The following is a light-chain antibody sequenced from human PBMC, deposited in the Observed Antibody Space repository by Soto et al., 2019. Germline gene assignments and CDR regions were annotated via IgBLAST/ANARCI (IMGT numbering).Light chain of an antibody. Sequence: DIVLTQSPGTLSLSPGERATLSFRASQSVSSNFLAWYQEKPGQAPRLLINGASSRATGIPDRFSGSGSGTDVTLTISRLEPEDFAVYYCRQYGRSLGFAFGGGTKVDIK. CDR3: RQYGRSLGFA. J-gene: IGKJ4*01. V-gene: IGKV3-20*01. CDR2: GAS. CDR1: QSVSSNF.